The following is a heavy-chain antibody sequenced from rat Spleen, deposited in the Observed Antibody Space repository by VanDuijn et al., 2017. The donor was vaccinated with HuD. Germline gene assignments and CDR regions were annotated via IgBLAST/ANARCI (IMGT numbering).Heavy chain of an antibody. J-gene: IGHJ3*01. CDR2: ISHDGSSS. Sequence: EVQLVESGGGLVQPGRSLKLSCEASGFTFSDYNMAWVRQAPKKGLEWVATISHDGSSSYYRDSVKGRFTISRDNAKSTLYLQMDSLRSEDTATYYCVRHGYGGYSGPFAYWGQGTLVTVSS. CDR1: GFTFSDYN. CDR3: VRHGYGGYSGPFAY. V-gene: IGHV5-7*01. D-gene: IGHD1-11*01.